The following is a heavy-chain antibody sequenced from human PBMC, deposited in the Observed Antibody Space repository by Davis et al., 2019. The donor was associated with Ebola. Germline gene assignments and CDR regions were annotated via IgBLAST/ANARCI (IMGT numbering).Heavy chain of an antibody. CDR2: ISSSSSTI. D-gene: IGHD3-3*01. V-gene: IGHV3-11*04. CDR3: ATELRFLEWLFIGAFDI. J-gene: IGHJ3*02. Sequence: GESLKISCAGSGFTFSDYYMSWVRQAPGKGLEWVSYISSSSSTIYYADSVKGRFTISRDNAKNSLYLQINSLRDEDTAVYYCATELRFLEWLFIGAFDIWGQGTMVTVSS. CDR1: GFTFSDYY.